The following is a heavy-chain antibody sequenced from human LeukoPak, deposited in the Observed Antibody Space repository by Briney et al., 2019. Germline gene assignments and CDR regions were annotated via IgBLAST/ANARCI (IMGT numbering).Heavy chain of an antibody. D-gene: IGHD3-22*01. CDR1: GFAFTTYG. CDR3: AKGGSASSYNAFDM. Sequence: GGTLRLSCSASGFAFTTYGMNWVRQAPGKGLEWVSGIGGSGTRTYYAASVKGRFTISRDVSQNTLYLQMNSLRAEDTAVYYCAKGGSASSYNAFDMWGQGTMVTVSS. CDR2: IGGSGTRT. V-gene: IGHV3-23*01. J-gene: IGHJ3*02.